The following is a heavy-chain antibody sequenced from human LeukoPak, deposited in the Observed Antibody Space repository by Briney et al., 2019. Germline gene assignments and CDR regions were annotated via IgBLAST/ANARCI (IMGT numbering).Heavy chain of an antibody. J-gene: IGHJ6*02. CDR2: IYYSGST. CDR3: ARGCSAGSCYPISGMDI. CDR1: GVSISSYY. V-gene: IGHV4-59*01. D-gene: IGHD2-15*01. Sequence: SETLSLTCTVSGVSISSYYWSWIRQPPGKGLEWIGYIYYSGSTNYNPSLKSRVTISVDTSKNQFSLKLSSVTAADTAVYYCARGCSAGSCYPISGMDIWGQGNTVTVSS.